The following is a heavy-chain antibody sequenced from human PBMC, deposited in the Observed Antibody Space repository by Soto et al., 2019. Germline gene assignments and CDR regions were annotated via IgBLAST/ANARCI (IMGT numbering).Heavy chain of an antibody. V-gene: IGHV2-5*02. CDR1: GFSLSTYHMG. CDR2: IYWDDDK. Sequence: QITLKESGPTLVRPAQTLTLTCDFSGFSLSTYHMGVAWIRQPPGKPLEWLALIYWDDDKRYSPQLKDRLAISKDTSSNQVVLTIPNTHPGDTATYFCALASDYDLLTLDHWGPGTLVTGSP. CDR3: ALASDYDLLTLDH. D-gene: IGHD6-25*01. J-gene: IGHJ4*02.